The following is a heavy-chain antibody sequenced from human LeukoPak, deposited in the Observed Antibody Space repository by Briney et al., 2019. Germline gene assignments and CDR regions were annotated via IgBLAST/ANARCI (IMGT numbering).Heavy chain of an antibody. CDR1: GYGVTTYW. D-gene: IGHD3-16*01. Sequence: GGALKISCKGSGYGVTTYWIAWVRQVPGEGLELVGIIYPGDYDTRYSPSFQGQVTISADKSISTAFLQWSSLKASDTAMYYCARQQGAYYHYYGMDVWGKGTTVTVSS. V-gene: IGHV5-51*01. CDR3: ARQQGAYYHYYGMDV. CDR2: IYPGDYDT. J-gene: IGHJ6*04.